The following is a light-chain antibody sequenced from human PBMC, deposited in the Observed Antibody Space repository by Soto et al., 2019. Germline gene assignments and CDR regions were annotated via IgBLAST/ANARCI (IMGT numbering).Light chain of an antibody. CDR3: QQTYNTHT. J-gene: IGKJ5*01. CDR2: AAS. V-gene: IGKV1-39*01. Sequence: DVQMTHSASSVSASVRDRVIITCRASQRISSYLNWYQQKPGKAPKLLIYAASSLQSGVPSRFSGSGSGTDFTLTISSLQPEDFATYYCQQTYNTHTFCQGGRPEI. CDR1: QRISSY.